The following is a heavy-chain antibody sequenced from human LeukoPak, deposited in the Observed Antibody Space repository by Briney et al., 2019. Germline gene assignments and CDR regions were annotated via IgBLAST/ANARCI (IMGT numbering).Heavy chain of an antibody. J-gene: IGHJ4*02. CDR2: INPNDGGT. V-gene: IGHV1-2*06. D-gene: IGHD6-19*01. Sequence: ASVKVSCKASGYTLTAYFIHWVRQAPGQGLEWMGRINPNDGGTDYAQKFQGRVTMTWDMSISTAYMELTSLRSDDTAVYHCARTYSGWSPFDYWGQGTLVTVSS. CDR3: ARTYSGWSPFDY. CDR1: GYTLTAYF.